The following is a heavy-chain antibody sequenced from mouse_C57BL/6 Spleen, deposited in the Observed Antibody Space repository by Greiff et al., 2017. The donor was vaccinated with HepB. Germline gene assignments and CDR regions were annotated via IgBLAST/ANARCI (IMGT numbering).Heavy chain of an antibody. CDR2: IDPETGGT. V-gene: IGHV1-15*01. Sequence: VQRVESGAELVRPGASVTLSCKASGYTFTDYEMHWVKQTPVHGLEWIGAIDPETGGTAYNQKFKGKAILTADKSSSTAYMELRSLTSEDSAVYYCTRRRLRRNWFAYWGQGTLVTVSA. J-gene: IGHJ3*01. CDR3: TRRRLRRNWFAY. CDR1: GYTFTDYE. D-gene: IGHD2-4*01.